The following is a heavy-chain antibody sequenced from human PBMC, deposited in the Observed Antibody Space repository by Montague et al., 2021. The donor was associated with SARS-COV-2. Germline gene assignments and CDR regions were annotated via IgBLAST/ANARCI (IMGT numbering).Heavy chain of an antibody. J-gene: IGHJ3*02. CDR3: ARFPTSYYYDSKAAPATPDAFDI. CDR1: GGSISSSSYY. CDR2: IYYSGST. V-gene: IGHV4-39*01. Sequence: SETRSLTCTVSGGSISSSSYYWGWIRQPPGKGLEWIGSIYYSGSTYYSPSLKSRVTISVDTSKNQFSLKLSSVIAADTAVYYCARFPTSYYYDSKAAPATPDAFDIWGQGTMVTVSS. D-gene: IGHD3-22*01.